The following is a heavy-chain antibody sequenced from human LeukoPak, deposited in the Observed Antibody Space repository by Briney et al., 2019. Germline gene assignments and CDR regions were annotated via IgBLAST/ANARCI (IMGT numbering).Heavy chain of an antibody. CDR3: AREGEGYCSSTSCYKCLCDY. CDR1: GYTFTSYA. D-gene: IGHD2-2*02. CDR2: INTNTGNP. Sequence: ASVKVSCEASGYTFTSYAMNWVRQAPGQGLEWMGWINTNTGNPTYAQGFTGRFVFSLDTSVSTAYLQISSLKAEDTAVYYCAREGEGYCSSTSCYKCLCDYWGQGTLVTVSS. J-gene: IGHJ4*02. V-gene: IGHV7-4-1*02.